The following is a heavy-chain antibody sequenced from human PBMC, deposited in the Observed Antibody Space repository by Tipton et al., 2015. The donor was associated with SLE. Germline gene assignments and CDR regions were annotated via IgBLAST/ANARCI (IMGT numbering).Heavy chain of an antibody. Sequence: SLRLSCAASGFTFSSYALSWVRQAPGKGLEWVSVIYSGGSTYYADSVKGRFTISRDNSKNTLSLQMISLRAEDTAVYYCASGLYGWCMWYWGHATLVTVSS. V-gene: IGHV3-23*03. CDR1: GFTFSSYA. CDR3: ASGLYGWCMWY. J-gene: IGHJ4*01. CDR2: IYSGGST. D-gene: IGHD2-8*02.